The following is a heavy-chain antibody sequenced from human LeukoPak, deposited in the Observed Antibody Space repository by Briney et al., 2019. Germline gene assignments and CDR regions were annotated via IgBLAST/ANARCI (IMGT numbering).Heavy chain of an antibody. CDR3: ARGGSVFMDV. CDR1: GGSISVYY. J-gene: IGHJ6*04. Sequence: SGTLSLTCTVSGGSISVYYWSCIREPPGRGLEWVGYIYYSGGTNYNPSLKSRVTISVDTSKNQYSLKLSPVTAADTAVYYCARGGSVFMDVWGKRTTVPISS. V-gene: IGHV4-59*01. CDR2: IYYSGGT. D-gene: IGHD5/OR15-5a*01.